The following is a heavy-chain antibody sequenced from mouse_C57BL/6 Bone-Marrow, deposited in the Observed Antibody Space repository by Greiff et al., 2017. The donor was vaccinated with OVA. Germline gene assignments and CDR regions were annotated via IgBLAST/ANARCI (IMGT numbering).Heavy chain of an antibody. Sequence: VQLVESGAELVRPGASVTLSCKASGYTFTDYEMHWVKQTPVHGLEWIGAIDPETCGTAYNQKFKGKAILTADKSSSTAYMELRSLTSEYSAVYYCTRGYSNYYAMDYWGQGTSVTVSS. J-gene: IGHJ4*01. CDR2: IDPETCGT. CDR3: TRGYSNYYAMDY. D-gene: IGHD2-5*01. CDR1: GYTFTDYE. V-gene: IGHV1-15*01.